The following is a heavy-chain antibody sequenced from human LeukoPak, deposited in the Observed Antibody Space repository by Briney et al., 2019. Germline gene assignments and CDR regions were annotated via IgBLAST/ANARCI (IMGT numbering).Heavy chain of an antibody. Sequence: GGSLRLSCAASGFTFSSYSMNWVRQAPGKGLEWVSSISSSSSYIYYADSVKGRFTISRNNAKNSLYLQMNSLRAEDTAVYYCARDRMTTADYWGQGTLVTVSS. D-gene: IGHD4-11*01. CDR1: GFTFSSYS. J-gene: IGHJ4*02. CDR3: ARDRMTTADY. V-gene: IGHV3-21*01. CDR2: ISSSSSYI.